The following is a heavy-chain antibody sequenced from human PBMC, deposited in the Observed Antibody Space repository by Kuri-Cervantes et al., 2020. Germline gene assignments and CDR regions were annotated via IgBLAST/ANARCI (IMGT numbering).Heavy chain of an antibody. D-gene: IGHD2-15*01. CDR2: IWYDGSNK. Sequence: GESLKISCAASGFTFSSYGMHWVRQAPGKGLEWVAVIWYDGSNKYYADSVKGRFTISRDNSKNTLYLQMNSLRAEDTAVYYCAKGPQPEYCSGGSCYFSSAYFDLWGRGTLVTVSS. CDR1: GFTFSSYG. J-gene: IGHJ2*01. CDR3: AKGPQPEYCSGGSCYFSSAYFDL. V-gene: IGHV3-33*03.